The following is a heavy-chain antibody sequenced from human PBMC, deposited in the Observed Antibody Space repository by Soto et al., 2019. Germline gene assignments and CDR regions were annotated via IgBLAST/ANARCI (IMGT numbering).Heavy chain of an antibody. V-gene: IGHV5-51*01. D-gene: IGHD3-3*01. Sequence: GESLKISCKASGYSFTTYWIGWVRQMPGKGLEWMGIIYPGDSDTRYSPSFQGQVTISADKSISTAYLQWSSLKASDTAMYYCARQFPGGDFWSGYYPAPIDYWGQGTLVTVSS. CDR1: GYSFTTYW. J-gene: IGHJ4*02. CDR2: IYPGDSDT. CDR3: ARQFPGGDFWSGYYPAPIDY.